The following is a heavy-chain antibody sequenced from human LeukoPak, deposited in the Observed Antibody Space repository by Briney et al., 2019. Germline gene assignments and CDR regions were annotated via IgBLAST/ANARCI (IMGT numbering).Heavy chain of an antibody. V-gene: IGHV4-31*03. CDR1: GGSISSGGYY. J-gene: IGHJ4*02. CDR2: IYYSGST. Sequence: PSRTLSLTCTVSGGSISSGGYYWSWIRQHPGKGLEWIGYIYYSGSTYYNPSLKSRVTISVDTSKNQFSLKLSSVTAADTAVYYCARDRAYGVGFGYWGQGTLVTVSS. CDR3: ARDRAYGVGFGY. D-gene: IGHD4-17*01.